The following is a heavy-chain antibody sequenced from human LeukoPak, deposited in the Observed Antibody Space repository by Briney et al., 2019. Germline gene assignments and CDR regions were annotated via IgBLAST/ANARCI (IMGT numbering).Heavy chain of an antibody. CDR3: ARLDRGINAAHFDY. Sequence: SETLSLTCTVSGGSISDYYWSWIRQPPGKGLEWIGYIYYSGSTNYNPSLKSRVTISVDTSKNQFSLKLSSVTAADTAVYYCARLDRGINAAHFDYWGQGTLVTVSS. V-gene: IGHV4-59*08. D-gene: IGHD6-25*01. CDR2: IYYSGST. CDR1: GGSISDYY. J-gene: IGHJ4*02.